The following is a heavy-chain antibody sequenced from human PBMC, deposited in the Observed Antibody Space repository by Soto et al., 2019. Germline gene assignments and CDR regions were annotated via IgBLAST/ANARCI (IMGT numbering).Heavy chain of an antibody. CDR1: GDSVSSNSAA. V-gene: IGHV6-1*01. CDR2: TYYRSKWYN. CDR3: ARGLRGWLQLYYGMDV. D-gene: IGHD5-12*01. J-gene: IGHJ6*02. Sequence: SQTLSLTCAISGDSVSSNSAAWNWIRQSPSRGLEWLGRTYYRSKWYNDYAVSVKSRITIDPDTSKNQFSLQLNSVTPEDTAVYYCARGLRGWLQLYYGMDVWGQGTTVTVSS.